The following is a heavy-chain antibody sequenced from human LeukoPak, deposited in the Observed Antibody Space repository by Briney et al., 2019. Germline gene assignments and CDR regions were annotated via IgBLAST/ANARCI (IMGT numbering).Heavy chain of an antibody. J-gene: IGHJ5*02. CDR2: IYTSGST. V-gene: IGHV4-4*07. D-gene: IGHD3-9*01. Sequence: SETLSLTCTVSGGSISSYYWSWIRQPAGKGLEWIGRIYTSGSTNYNPSLKSRVTMSVDTSKNQFSLKLSSVTAANTAVYYCAREHNYDILTGYYVNWFDPWGQGTLVTVSS. CDR1: GGSISSYY. CDR3: AREHNYDILTGYYVNWFDP.